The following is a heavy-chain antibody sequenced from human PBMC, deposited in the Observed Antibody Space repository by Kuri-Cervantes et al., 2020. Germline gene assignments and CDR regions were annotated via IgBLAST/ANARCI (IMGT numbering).Heavy chain of an antibody. CDR2: ISAYNGNT. CDR1: GYTFTSYG. D-gene: IGHD1-14*01. Sequence: ASVKVSCKASGYTFTSYGISWVRQAPGQGLEWMGWISAYNGNTNYAQKIQGRVTMTTDTSTTTAYMELRSLRSEDTAVYYCATDRNRNRYYYYYMDVWGKGTTVTVS. V-gene: IGHV1-18*01. J-gene: IGHJ6*03. CDR3: ATDRNRNRYYYYYMDV.